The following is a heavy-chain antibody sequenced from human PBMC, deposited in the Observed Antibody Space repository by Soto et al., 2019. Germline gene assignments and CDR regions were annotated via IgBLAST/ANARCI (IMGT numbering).Heavy chain of an antibody. D-gene: IGHD5-12*01. CDR1: GYTFIDYY. V-gene: IGHV1-2*02. CDR3: ARWRDAVATKDS. J-gene: IGHJ4*02. CDR2: INPNSGAS. Sequence: QVQLVQSGAEVKKPGASVKVSCRTSGYTFIDYYVHWVRQAPGQGLEWVGWINPNSGASKYAENLQGRVTMTRDRSTSTVYMELTGLRSDDTAVYYCARWRDAVATKDSWGQGTMVTVSS.